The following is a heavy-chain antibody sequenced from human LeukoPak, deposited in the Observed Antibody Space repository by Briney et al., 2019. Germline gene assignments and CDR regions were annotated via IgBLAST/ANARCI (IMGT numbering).Heavy chain of an antibody. V-gene: IGHV4-34*01. CDR1: GGSFSGYY. CDR2: INHSGST. CDR3: ARDPGVVAATFRFDP. J-gene: IGHJ5*02. Sequence: SETLSLTCAVYGGSFSGYYWSWIRQPPGKGLEWIGEINHSGSTNYNPSLKSRVTISVDTSKNQFSLKLSSVTAADTAVYYCARDPGVVAATFRFDPWGQGTLVTVSS. D-gene: IGHD2-15*01.